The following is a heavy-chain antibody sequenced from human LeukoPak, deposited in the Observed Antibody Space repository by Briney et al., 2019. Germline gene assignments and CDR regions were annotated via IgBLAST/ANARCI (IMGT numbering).Heavy chain of an antibody. D-gene: IGHD3/OR15-3a*01. CDR1: GFNFSAYN. V-gene: IGHV3-48*02. CDR3: ARVLLGWTENTCDF. J-gene: IGHJ4*02. Sequence: PGGSLRLSCATSGFNFSAYNMNWVRQAPGKGLEWVSYISSSGSAVYYADSVRGRFTISRDNGKNSLSLQLNLLRDEDTAVYYCARVLLGWTENTCDFWGQGTLVTVSS. CDR2: ISSSGSAV.